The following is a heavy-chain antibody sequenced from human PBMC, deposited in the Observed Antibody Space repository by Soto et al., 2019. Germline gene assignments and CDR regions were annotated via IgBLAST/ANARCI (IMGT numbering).Heavy chain of an antibody. Sequence: GASVKVSCKASGYTFTGYYMHWVRQAPGQGLEWMGWINPNSGGTNYAQKFQGRVTMTRDTSISTAYMELSRLRSDDTAVYYCARSTMVRGVIINYYYYGMDVWAQGTTVTVSS. D-gene: IGHD3-10*01. J-gene: IGHJ6*02. CDR3: ARSTMVRGVIINYYYYGMDV. CDR2: INPNSGGT. CDR1: GYTFTGYY. V-gene: IGHV1-2*02.